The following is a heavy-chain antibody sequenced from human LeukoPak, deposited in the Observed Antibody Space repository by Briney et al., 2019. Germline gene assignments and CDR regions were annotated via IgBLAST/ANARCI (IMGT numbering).Heavy chain of an antibody. CDR3: ARGYGGNYNWFDP. CDR2: ISYSGSVQ. J-gene: IGHJ5*02. Sequence: GGSLSLSCAASGFTFNNFGMHWVRQAPGKGLEWVSVISYSGSVQFYAGSVKGRFTISRDNAKNTLYLQMNSLRAEDTAVYYCARGYGGNYNWFDPWGQGTLVTVSS. D-gene: IGHD4-23*01. CDR1: GFTFNNFG. V-gene: IGHV3-30*03.